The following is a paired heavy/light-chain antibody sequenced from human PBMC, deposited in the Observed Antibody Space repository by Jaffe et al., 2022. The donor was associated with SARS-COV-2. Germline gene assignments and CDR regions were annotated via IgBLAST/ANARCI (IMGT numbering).Light chain of an antibody. CDR3: QQSSTSPRT. CDR2: TVS. V-gene: IGKV1-39*01. CDR1: QSVGRF. J-gene: IGKJ1*01. Sequence: DIQMTQSPSSLSASVGDRVTIACRASQSVGRFLNWYQQKPGKAPKLLIYTVSSLESGVPSRFSGSGSGTDFTLTISSLQPEDFATYWCQQSSTSPRTFGQGTKVDVK.
Heavy chain of an antibody. Sequence: QVQLQESGPGLVEPSQTLSLNCTVSGASIISGGHYWNWIRQHPGKGLEWIGSIYHSGSTSYNPSLKSRVVISVDVSKNQFSLKLNSLSAADTAVYFCARNYGDFGFDRWGQGSLVTVSS. CDR1: GASIISGGHY. V-gene: IGHV4-31*03. CDR3: ARNYGDFGFDR. D-gene: IGHD4-17*01. CDR2: IYHSGST. J-gene: IGHJ4*02.